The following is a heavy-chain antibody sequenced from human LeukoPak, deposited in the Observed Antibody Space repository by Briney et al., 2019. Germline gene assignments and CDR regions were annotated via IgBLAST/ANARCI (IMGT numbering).Heavy chain of an antibody. V-gene: IGHV3-48*01. CDR3: AREYCSSTSCLYDY. J-gene: IGHJ4*02. Sequence: GGSLRLSCAASGFTFSGYSMNWVRQAPGKGLEWVSYISSSRSTIYYADSVKGRFTISRDNAKNSLYLQMNSLRAEDTVVYYCAREYCSSTSCLYDYWGQGTLVTVSS. CDR1: GFTFSGYS. CDR2: ISSSRSTI. D-gene: IGHD2-2*01.